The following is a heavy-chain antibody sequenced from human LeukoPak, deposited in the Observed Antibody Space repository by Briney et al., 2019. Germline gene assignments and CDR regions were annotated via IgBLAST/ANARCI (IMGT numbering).Heavy chain of an antibody. CDR1: GYTFTSNY. D-gene: IGHD6-19*01. V-gene: IGHV1-46*01. CDR2: INPSGGST. J-gene: IGHJ4*02. CDR3: GRDLGSSGVDY. Sequence: ASVKVSCKASGYTFTSNYMHWVRHPPAQGHEWMGIINPSGGSTSYAQKFQGRVTITRDTSTSTVYMELSSLRSEDTAVYYCGRDLGSSGVDYWGQGTLVTVSS.